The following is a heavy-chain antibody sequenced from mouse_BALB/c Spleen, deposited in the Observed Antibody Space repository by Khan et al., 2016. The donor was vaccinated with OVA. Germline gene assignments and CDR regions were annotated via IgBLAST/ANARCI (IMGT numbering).Heavy chain of an antibody. Sequence: QIQLVQSGPELKKPGETVKISCKASGYTFTNYGMNWVKQAPGQALKWMGWINTYTGEPTYADDFKGQFAFSLDTSASTAYLQINNLKNEDMATYFCTRGLKYYGSWFAYWGQGTLVTVSA. CDR3: TRGLKYYGSWFAY. J-gene: IGHJ3*01. CDR1: GYTFTNYG. V-gene: IGHV9-1*02. CDR2: INTYTGEP. D-gene: IGHD1-1*01.